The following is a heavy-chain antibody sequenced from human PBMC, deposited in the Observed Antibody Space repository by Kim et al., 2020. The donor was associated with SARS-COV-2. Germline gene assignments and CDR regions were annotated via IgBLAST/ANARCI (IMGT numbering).Heavy chain of an antibody. J-gene: IGHJ4*02. Sequence: GGSLRLSCAASGFTFSSYGMHWVRQAPGKGLEWVAVIWYDGSNKYYADSVKGRFTISRDNSKNTLYLQMNSLRAEDTAVYYCAREEDCSSTSCYGVDGYSYGFFDYCGQGTLVTVSS. CDR1: GFTFSSYG. D-gene: IGHD2-2*01. CDR3: AREEDCSSTSCYGVDGYSYGFFDY. CDR2: IWYDGSNK. V-gene: IGHV3-33*01.